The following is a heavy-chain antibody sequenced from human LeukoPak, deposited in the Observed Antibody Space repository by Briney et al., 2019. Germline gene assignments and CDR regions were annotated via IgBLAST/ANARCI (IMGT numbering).Heavy chain of an antibody. Sequence: PSETLSLTCAVSGGSISSSDWWSWVRQPPGKGLEWIGEIYHSGSTNYNPSLKSRVTISVDTSKNQFSLKLSSVTAADTAVYYCARDETRRAVAGTGYWGQGTLVTVSS. D-gene: IGHD6-19*01. CDR2: IYHSGST. V-gene: IGHV4-4*02. CDR3: ARDETRRAVAGTGY. J-gene: IGHJ4*02. CDR1: GGSISSSDW.